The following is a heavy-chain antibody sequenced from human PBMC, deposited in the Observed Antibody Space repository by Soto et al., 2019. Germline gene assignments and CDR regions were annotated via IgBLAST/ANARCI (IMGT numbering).Heavy chain of an antibody. V-gene: IGHV3-30*18. J-gene: IGHJ4*02. CDR3: VKGSDVARQELDY. D-gene: IGHD3-3*01. Sequence: PGGPLGLPCPASGFPFSTFALHWVRRPPGKGLEWVAAISADGSDKYFSGSVKGRFTISRDNSKNTLFLQMNSLRLEDTAVYYCVKGSDVARQELDYWGQGTLVTVSS. CDR1: GFPFSTFA. CDR2: ISADGSDK.